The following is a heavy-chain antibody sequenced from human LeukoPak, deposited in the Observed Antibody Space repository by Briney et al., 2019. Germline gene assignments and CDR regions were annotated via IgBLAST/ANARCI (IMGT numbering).Heavy chain of an antibody. V-gene: IGHV3-33*08. D-gene: IGHD3-22*01. J-gene: IGHJ4*02. CDR2: IWYDGSNR. Sequence: GRSLRLSCAASGFTFSSYAMHWVRQAPGKGLEWVAVIWYDGSNRYYADPVKGRFTVSRDNSKNTLYLQMNSLRAEDTAVYYCARAKGVSTGYRPTDYWGQGTLVTVSS. CDR3: ARAKGVSTGYRPTDY. CDR1: GFTFSSYA.